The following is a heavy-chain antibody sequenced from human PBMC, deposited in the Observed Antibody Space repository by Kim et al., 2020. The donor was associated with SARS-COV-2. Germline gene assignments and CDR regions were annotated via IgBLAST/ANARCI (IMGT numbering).Heavy chain of an antibody. CDR3: ARGPGYGWLLGYYFDY. D-gene: IGHD3-22*01. Sequence: SETLSLTCTVSGGSISSSSYYWGWIRQPPGKGLEWIGSIYYSGSTYYNPSLKSRVTISVDTSKNQFSLKLSSVTAADTAVYYCARGPGYGWLLGYYFDYWGQGTLVTVSS. J-gene: IGHJ4*02. CDR2: IYYSGST. V-gene: IGHV4-39*01. CDR1: GGSISSSSYY.